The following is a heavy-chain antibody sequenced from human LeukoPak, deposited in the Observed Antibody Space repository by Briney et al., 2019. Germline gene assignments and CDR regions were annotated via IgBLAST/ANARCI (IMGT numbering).Heavy chain of an antibody. CDR3: ARGYYYASGSSDF. J-gene: IGHJ4*02. Sequence: GGSLRLSCAASGFIFSSYAMHWVRQAPGKGLEWVAVISYDGSNKYHADSVKGRFTISRDNSKNTLYLQMNSLGGEDTAVYYCARGYYYASGSSDFWGQGTLVTVSS. V-gene: IGHV3-30*04. CDR2: ISYDGSNK. CDR1: GFIFSSYA. D-gene: IGHD3-10*01.